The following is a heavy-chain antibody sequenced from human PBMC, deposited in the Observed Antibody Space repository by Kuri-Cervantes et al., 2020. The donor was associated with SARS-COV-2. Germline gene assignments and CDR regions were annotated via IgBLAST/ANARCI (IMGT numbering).Heavy chain of an antibody. D-gene: IGHD6-19*01. CDR3: ARGIAVAGAKYFDY. CDR2: LHTSGST. J-gene: IGHJ4*02. CDR1: GVSISSGSYY. V-gene: IGHV4-61*02. Sequence: SETLSLTCTVSGVSISSGSYYWTWIRQPAGKGLEWIGRLHTSGSTNYNPSLKSRVTISADTSKNQFSLNLSSVTAADTAVYYCARGIAVAGAKYFDYWGQGTLVTVSS.